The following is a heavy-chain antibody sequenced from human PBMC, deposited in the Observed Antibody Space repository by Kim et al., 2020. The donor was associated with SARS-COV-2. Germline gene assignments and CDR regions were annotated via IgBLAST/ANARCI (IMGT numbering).Heavy chain of an antibody. Sequence: SVKVSCKASGGTFSSYAISWVRQAPGQGLEWMGGIIPIFGTANYAQKFQGRVTITADESTSTAYMELSSLRSEDTAVYYCARGRGGNYDILTGYYASDFQHWGQGTLVTVSS. V-gene: IGHV1-69*13. J-gene: IGHJ1*01. CDR1: GGTFSSYA. CDR2: IIPIFGTA. D-gene: IGHD3-9*01. CDR3: ARGRGGNYDILTGYYASDFQH.